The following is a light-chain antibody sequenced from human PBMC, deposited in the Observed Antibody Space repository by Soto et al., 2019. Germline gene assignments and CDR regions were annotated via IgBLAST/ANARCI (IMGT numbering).Light chain of an antibody. Sequence: EIVMTQSPATLSVSPGERATLSCRASQSVSSNLAWYQQKPGQAPRLLVYGASTRATGIPARFSGSGSGTAFTPTVSSLQSEDFAVYYCQEYNNWPLFTFGPGTKVDI. J-gene: IGKJ3*01. V-gene: IGKV3-15*01. CDR3: QEYNNWPLFT. CDR1: QSVSSN. CDR2: GAS.